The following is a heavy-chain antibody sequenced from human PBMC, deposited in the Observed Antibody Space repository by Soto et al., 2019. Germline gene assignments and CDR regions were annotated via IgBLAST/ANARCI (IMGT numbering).Heavy chain of an antibody. CDR2: IYSGDNT. CDR3: AGDRPSDGSSHDY. V-gene: IGHV3-66*01. Sequence: EVQLVESGGGLVQPGGSLRLSCAASGFTVSSNYMSWVRQAPGKGLEWVSVIYSGDNTGYADSVKGRFTISRDNSKNTLYLQMNSLGAEDTAVYYCAGDRPSDGSSHDYWGQGTLVTVSS. J-gene: IGHJ4*02. D-gene: IGHD1-26*01. CDR1: GFTVSSNY.